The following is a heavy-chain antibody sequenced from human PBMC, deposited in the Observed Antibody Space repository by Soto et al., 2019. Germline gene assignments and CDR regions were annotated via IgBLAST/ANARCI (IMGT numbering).Heavy chain of an antibody. V-gene: IGHV3-23*01. J-gene: IGHJ6*02. CDR3: AKAPVINPYYYYYGMDF. Sequence: PGGSLRLSCAASGFTFSSYAMSWVRQAPGKGLEWVSAISGSGGSTYYADSVKGRFTISRDNSKNTLYLQMNSLRAEDTAVYYCAKAPVINPYYYYYGMDFWGQGTTVTVSS. CDR2: ISGSGGST. D-gene: IGHD3-22*01. CDR1: GFTFSSYA.